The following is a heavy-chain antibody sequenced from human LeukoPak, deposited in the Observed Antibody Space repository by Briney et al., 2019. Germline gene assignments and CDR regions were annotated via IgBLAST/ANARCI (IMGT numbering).Heavy chain of an antibody. V-gene: IGHV3-7*03. CDR2: IKQDGSEE. CDR3: AGGQTTVTN. Sequence: PGGSLRLSCAASGFTFSSYWMSWVRQAPGKGLEWVANIKQDGSEEYYVDSVKGRFTISRDNAKNSLYLQMNSLRAEDTAVYFCAGGQTTVTNWGQGTLVTVSS. D-gene: IGHD4-17*01. J-gene: IGHJ4*02. CDR1: GFTFSSYW.